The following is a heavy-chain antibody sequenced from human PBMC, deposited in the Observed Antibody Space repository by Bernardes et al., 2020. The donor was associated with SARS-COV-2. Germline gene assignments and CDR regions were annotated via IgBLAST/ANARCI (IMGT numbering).Heavy chain of an antibody. Sequence: GGSLRLSCAASGFTFTSFAMTWVRQAPGKGLEWVSAISGSGSGPYYADSVKGRFTISRDNSKNMLYLQMNSLRADDTALFYCAKASSSTTGWPFDHWGQGTLVSVSS. CDR3: AKASSSTTGWPFDH. J-gene: IGHJ4*02. CDR1: GFTFTSFA. V-gene: IGHV3-23*01. CDR2: ISGSGSGP. D-gene: IGHD6-19*01.